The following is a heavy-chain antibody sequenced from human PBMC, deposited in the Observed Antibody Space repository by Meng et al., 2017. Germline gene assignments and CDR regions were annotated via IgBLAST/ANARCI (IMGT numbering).Heavy chain of an antibody. Sequence: SLKLYCEASGFIFRDHSMNWVRQAPGKGLVWVSSIGSSSDYIRYADSVKGRVAISRDNAKDSLYLQMNSLRGEDTGVYYCSKDGGGSLFDPWGQGTLVTVSS. CDR3: SKDGGGSLFDP. V-gene: IGHV3-21*01. CDR1: GFIFRDHS. CDR2: IGSSSDYI. J-gene: IGHJ5*02. D-gene: IGHD1-26*01.